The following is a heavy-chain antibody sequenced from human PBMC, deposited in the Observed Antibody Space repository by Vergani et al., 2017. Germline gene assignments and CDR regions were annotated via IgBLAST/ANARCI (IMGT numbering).Heavy chain of an antibody. CDR3: ASDTHSGQRADR. CDR1: GGSISSSNW. J-gene: IGHJ5*02. D-gene: IGHD6-19*01. CDR2: IYHSGST. Sequence: QVQLQESGPGLVKPSGTLSLTCAVSGGSISSSNWWSWVRQPPGKGLEWIGEIYHSGSTNYNPSLETRGTISGDTSKNQFSLKLNSVTAADTAVYYCASDTHSGQRADRWGQGILVTVTS. V-gene: IGHV4-4*02.